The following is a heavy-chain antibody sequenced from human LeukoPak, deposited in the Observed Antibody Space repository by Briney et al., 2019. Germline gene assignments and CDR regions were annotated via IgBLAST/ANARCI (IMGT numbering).Heavy chain of an antibody. J-gene: IGHJ4*02. Sequence: QPGGSLRLSRAASGFIIRDYWMHWARQAPGKGREWVSCLQSDGVSTRYADSVKGRFTISKDDAKNTLFLEMSSLRAEDTAVYYCVPYAMPYLDYWGQGTLVTVSS. CDR3: VPYAMPYLDY. V-gene: IGHV3-74*01. CDR2: LQSDGVST. CDR1: GFIIRDYW. D-gene: IGHD2-2*01.